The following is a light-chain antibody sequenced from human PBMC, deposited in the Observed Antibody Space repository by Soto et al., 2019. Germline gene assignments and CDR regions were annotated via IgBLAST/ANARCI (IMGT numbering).Light chain of an antibody. V-gene: IGLV2-8*01. CDR1: NSDVGGYDY. J-gene: IGLJ3*02. CDR3: SSYTANTTPV. CDR2: EVA. Sequence: QSALTQPPSASGSPGQSVTISCTGTNSDVGGYDYVSWYQQHPGKAPKLMIYEVAKRPSGVSHRFSGSRSGNTASLTISGLQAEDEADYYCSSYTANTTPVFGGGTKLTVL.